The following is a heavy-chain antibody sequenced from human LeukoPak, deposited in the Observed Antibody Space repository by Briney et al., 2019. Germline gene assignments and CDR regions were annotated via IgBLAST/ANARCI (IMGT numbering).Heavy chain of an antibody. CDR1: GFTFSSYT. J-gene: IGHJ2*01. CDR3: ARDGVTVASSPSYWYFDL. D-gene: IGHD3-3*01. V-gene: IGHV3-21*01. Sequence: GGSLRLSCAASGFTFSSYTINWVRQAPGKGLEWVSSISNTSRYIYSADSVKGRFTISRDNSRNSLYLQMDSLRAEDTAVYYCARDGVTVASSPSYWYFDLWGRGTLVTVSS. CDR2: ISNTSRYI.